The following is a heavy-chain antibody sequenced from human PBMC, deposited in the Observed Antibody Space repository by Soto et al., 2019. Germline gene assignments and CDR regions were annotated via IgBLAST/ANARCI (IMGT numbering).Heavy chain of an antibody. D-gene: IGHD1-1*01. V-gene: IGHV6-1*01. Sequence: PSQTLSLTCYIFGDSVSSNRAAWNWIRQTPSRGLEWLGRTYYRSKGYSNYAISVKSRVTVNPDTFKNQFSLQLNSVTPEDTAVYYCARGSWDDVSGHYYMDVWGKGTTVTVSS. CDR1: GDSVSSNRAA. J-gene: IGHJ6*03. CDR2: TYYRSKGYS. CDR3: ARGSWDDVSGHYYMDV.